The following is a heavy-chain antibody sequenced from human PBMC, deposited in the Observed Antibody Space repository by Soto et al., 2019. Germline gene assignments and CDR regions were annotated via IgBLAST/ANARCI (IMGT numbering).Heavy chain of an antibody. CDR1: GFTFSSYA. J-gene: IGHJ6*02. D-gene: IGHD2-15*01. V-gene: IGHV3-30-3*01. Sequence: GSLRLSCAASGFTFSSYAMHWVRQAPGKGLEWVAVISYDGSNKYYADSVKGRFTISRDNSKNTLYLQMNSLRAEDTAVYYCAREYCSGGSCYGMDVWGQGTTVTVSS. CDR2: ISYDGSNK. CDR3: AREYCSGGSCYGMDV.